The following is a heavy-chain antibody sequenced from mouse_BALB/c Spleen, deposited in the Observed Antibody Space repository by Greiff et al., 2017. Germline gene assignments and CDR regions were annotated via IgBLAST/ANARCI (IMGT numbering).Heavy chain of an antibody. CDR1: GFTFSSYG. D-gene: IGHD2-1*01. Sequence: EVKLMESGGDLVKPGGSLKLSCAASGFTFSSYGMSWVRQTPDKRLEWVATISSGGSYTYYPDSVKGRFTISRDNAKNTLYLQMSSLKSEDTAMYYCAKIGDYGNSPWFAYWGQGTLVTVSA. CDR3: AKIGDYGNSPWFAY. J-gene: IGHJ3*01. CDR2: ISSGGSYT. V-gene: IGHV5-6*01.